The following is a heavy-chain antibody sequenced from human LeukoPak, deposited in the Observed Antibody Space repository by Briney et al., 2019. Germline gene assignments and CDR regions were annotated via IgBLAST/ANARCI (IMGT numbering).Heavy chain of an antibody. Sequence: GESLKISCKGSGYSFTSYWIGWVRQMPGKGLEWMGIIYPGDSGTRYSPSFQGQVTISADKSISTAYLQWSSLKASDTAMYYCARAAVREVAGPGDKGADYWGQGTLVTVSS. J-gene: IGHJ4*02. CDR1: GYSFTSYW. CDR2: IYPGDSGT. D-gene: IGHD6-19*01. CDR3: ARAAVREVAGPGDKGADY. V-gene: IGHV5-51*01.